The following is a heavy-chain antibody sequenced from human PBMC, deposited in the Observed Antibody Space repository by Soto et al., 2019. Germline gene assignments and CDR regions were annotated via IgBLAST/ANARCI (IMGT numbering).Heavy chain of an antibody. CDR3: ARGERYYYDSSGYFGFDY. Sequence: ASVKVSCKASKYTFTNYAIHWVRQAPGQRLEWMGWINAGNGHTKYSQKFQARVTITRDTSASTAYMELSSLRPEDTSVYYCARGERYYYDSSGYFGFDYWGQGTLVTVSS. D-gene: IGHD3-22*01. CDR2: INAGNGHT. V-gene: IGHV1-3*01. CDR1: KYTFTNYA. J-gene: IGHJ4*02.